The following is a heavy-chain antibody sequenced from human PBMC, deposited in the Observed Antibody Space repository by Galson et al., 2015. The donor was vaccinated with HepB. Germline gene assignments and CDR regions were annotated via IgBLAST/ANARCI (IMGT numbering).Heavy chain of an antibody. Sequence: LRLSCAASGFTFSSYGMHWVRQAPGKGLEWVAVISYDGSNKYYADSVKGRFTISRDNSKNTLYLQMNSLRAEDTAVYYCAKDTVVVAKYYYYYMDVWGKGTTVTVSS. V-gene: IGHV3-30*18. CDR1: GFTFSSYG. CDR3: AKDTVVVAKYYYYYMDV. J-gene: IGHJ6*03. CDR2: ISYDGSNK. D-gene: IGHD2-21*01.